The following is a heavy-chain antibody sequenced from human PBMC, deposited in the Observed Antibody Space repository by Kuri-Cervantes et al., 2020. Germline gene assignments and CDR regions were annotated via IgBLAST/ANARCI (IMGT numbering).Heavy chain of an antibody. CDR2: IWYDGSNK. D-gene: IGHD3-10*01. J-gene: IGHJ3*02. CDR1: GFTFSSFG. Sequence: GESLKISCAASGFTFSSFGIHWVRQAPGKGLEWVAVIWYDGSNKYYADSVKGRFTISRDNSKNTLYLQMNSLRAEDTAVYYCAREYFIRAEDAFDIWGQGTMVTVSS. V-gene: IGHV3-33*08. CDR3: AREYFIRAEDAFDI.